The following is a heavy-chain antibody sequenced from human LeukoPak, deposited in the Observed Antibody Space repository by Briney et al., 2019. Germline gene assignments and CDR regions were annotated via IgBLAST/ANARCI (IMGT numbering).Heavy chain of an antibody. V-gene: IGHV4-38-2*02. CDR1: GYSISSGYY. J-gene: IGHJ4*02. Sequence: SETLSLTCTVSGYSISSGYYWGWIRQPPGKGLEWIGSIYHSGSTYYNPSLKSRVTISVDTSKNQFSLQLNSVTPEDTAVYYCAREHVSYGGNIDYWGQGTLVTVSS. CDR2: IYHSGST. D-gene: IGHD4-23*01. CDR3: AREHVSYGGNIDY.